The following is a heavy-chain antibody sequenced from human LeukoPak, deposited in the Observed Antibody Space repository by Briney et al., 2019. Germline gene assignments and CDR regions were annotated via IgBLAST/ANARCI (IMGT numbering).Heavy chain of an antibody. CDR2: ISGSGGST. D-gene: IGHD3-16*01. J-gene: IGHJ4*02. Sequence: GGSLRLSCAASGFTFSSYAMSWVRQTPGKGLEWVSGISGSGGSTYYADSVKGRFTISRDNSKNTLYLQMNSLRAEDTAVYYCAKGEVYFVDYWGQGTLVTVSS. CDR1: GFTFSSYA. V-gene: IGHV3-23*01. CDR3: AKGEVYFVDY.